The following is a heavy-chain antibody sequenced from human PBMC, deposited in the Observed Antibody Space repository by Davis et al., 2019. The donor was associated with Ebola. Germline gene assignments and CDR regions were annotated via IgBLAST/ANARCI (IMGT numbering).Heavy chain of an antibody. CDR3: ARETSTGWLAQGY. J-gene: IGHJ4*02. CDR1: GFTFSSYS. CDR2: ISSSSTI. V-gene: IGHV3-48*02. D-gene: IGHD3-22*01. Sequence: GESLKISCAASGFTFSSYSMNWVRQAPGKGLEWVSYISSSSTIYYADSVKGRFTISRDNAKNSLYLQMNSLRDEDTAVYYCARETSTGWLAQGYWGQGTLVTVSS.